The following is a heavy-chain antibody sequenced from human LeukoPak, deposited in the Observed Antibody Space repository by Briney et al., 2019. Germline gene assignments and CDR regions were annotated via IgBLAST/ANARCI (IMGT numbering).Heavy chain of an antibody. D-gene: IGHD3-22*01. CDR3: AKGRSSYDSRGYYCDY. CDR2: ISGSGGST. CDR1: GFTFSSYA. V-gene: IGHV3-23*01. Sequence: GGSLRLSCAASGFTFSSYAMSWVRQAPGKGLEWVSAISGSGGSTYYADSVKGRFTISRDNSKNTLYLQMNSLRAEDTAVYYCAKGRSSYDSRGYYCDYWGQGTLVTVSS. J-gene: IGHJ4*02.